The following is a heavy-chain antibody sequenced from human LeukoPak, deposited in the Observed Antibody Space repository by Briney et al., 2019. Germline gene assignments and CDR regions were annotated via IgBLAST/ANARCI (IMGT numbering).Heavy chain of an antibody. CDR1: GASISTYY. J-gene: IGHJ4*02. Sequence: SETLSLTCTVSGASISTYYWSWIRQPPGKELEWIGYIYSSGSTKYNPSLKSRVTISVDTSKNQFSLKLSSVTAADTAVYYCARTRVDGYKDYWGQGTLVTVSS. CDR3: ARTRVDGYKDY. V-gene: IGHV4-59*01. D-gene: IGHD5-24*01. CDR2: IYSSGST.